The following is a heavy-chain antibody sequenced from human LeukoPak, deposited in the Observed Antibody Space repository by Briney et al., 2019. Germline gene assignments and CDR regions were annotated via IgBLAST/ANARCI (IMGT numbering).Heavy chain of an antibody. CDR3: GRKAGDCGGGSCYSIDY. Sequence: VASVKVSCKAFGGSFSNEAISWVRQAPGQGLEWMGGIIPIFGTANYAQKFQGRVTITTDESTSTAYMEVSRLRSEDTAVYYCGRKAGDCGGGSCYSIDYWGQGTLVTVSS. CDR2: IIPIFGTA. J-gene: IGHJ4*02. D-gene: IGHD2-15*01. V-gene: IGHV1-69*05. CDR1: GGSFSNEA.